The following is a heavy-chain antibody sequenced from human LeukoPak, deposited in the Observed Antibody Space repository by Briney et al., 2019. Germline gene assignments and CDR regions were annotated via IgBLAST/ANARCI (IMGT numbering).Heavy chain of an antibody. Sequence: GASVKVSCKTSGYTFTGYDINWVRQAPGQGLEWMGWMKSNSGDTHFAQKFQGRVTMTRNTSISTAFMELSSLRSEDTAVYYCARGGYSSSWFPFDYWGQGCLVTVSS. CDR1: GYTFTGYD. CDR2: MKSNSGDT. J-gene: IGHJ4*02. V-gene: IGHV1-8*01. CDR3: ARGGYSSSWFPFDY. D-gene: IGHD6-13*01.